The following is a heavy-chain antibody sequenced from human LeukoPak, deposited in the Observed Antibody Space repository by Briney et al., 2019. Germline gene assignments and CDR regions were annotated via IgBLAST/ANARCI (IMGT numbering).Heavy chain of an antibody. J-gene: IGHJ4*02. D-gene: IGHD2-15*01. CDR3: TTAGRWSGGSGAFDY. Sequence: GGSLRLSCAASGFTVSSNYMSWVRQAPGKGLEWVGRIKNKPDGGTTDYAAPVKGRFTISRDDSKNTVYLQMSSLKTDDTAVYYCTTAGRWSGGSGAFDYWGQGTLVTVSS. V-gene: IGHV3-15*01. CDR2: IKNKPDGGTT. CDR1: GFTVSSNY.